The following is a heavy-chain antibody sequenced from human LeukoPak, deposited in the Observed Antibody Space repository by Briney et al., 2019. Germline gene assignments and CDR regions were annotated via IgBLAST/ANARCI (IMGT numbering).Heavy chain of an antibody. CDR1: GFTFSSYA. V-gene: IGHV3-23*01. CDR2: ISGSGAYT. CDR3: AKGGSNGGYGDYVRPGIYYGMDV. D-gene: IGHD4-17*01. Sequence: PGGSLRLSCAASGFTFSSYALTWVRQAPGKGLEWVSTISGSGAYTYYADSVKGRFTISRDNSKNTLYLQMNSLRAEDTAVYYCAKGGSNGGYGDYVRPGIYYGMDVWGQGTTVTVSS. J-gene: IGHJ6*02.